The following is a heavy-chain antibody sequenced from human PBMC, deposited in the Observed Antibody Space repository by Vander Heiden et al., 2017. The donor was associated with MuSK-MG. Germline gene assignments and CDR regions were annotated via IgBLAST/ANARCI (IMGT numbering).Heavy chain of an antibody. J-gene: IGHJ3*02. D-gene: IGHD1-26*01. CDR2: IIPILGIA. CDR1: GGTFSSYT. Sequence: QVQLVQSGAEVKKPGSSVKVSCKASGGTFSSYTISWVRQAPGQWLEWMGRIIPILGIANYAQKFQGRVTITADKSTSTAYMELSSLRSEDTAVYYCAREGVGATGGAFDIWGQGTMVTVSS. V-gene: IGHV1-69*08. CDR3: AREGVGATGGAFDI.